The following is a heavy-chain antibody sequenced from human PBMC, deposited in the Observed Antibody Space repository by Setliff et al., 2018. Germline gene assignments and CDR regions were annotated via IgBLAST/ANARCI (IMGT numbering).Heavy chain of an antibody. V-gene: IGHV5-51*01. CDR2: IYPGDSDT. CDR1: GYSFTSYW. D-gene: IGHD4-17*01. CDR3: ARHSDYGGNLYNWFDP. Sequence: GESLKISCKGSGYSFTSYWIGWVRQMPGKGLEWMGIIYPGDSDTRYSPSFQGQVTISADKSISTAYLQWSSLKASDTAMYYCARHSDYGGNLYNWFDPWGQGTRVTVSS. J-gene: IGHJ5*02.